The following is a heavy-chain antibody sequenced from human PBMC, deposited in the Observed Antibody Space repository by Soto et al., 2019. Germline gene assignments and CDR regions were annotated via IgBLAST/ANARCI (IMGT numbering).Heavy chain of an antibody. CDR3: SRLGTMGVFYN. CDR2: ITFRGDNT. CDR1: GFTFSSYA. Sequence: EVQLLLSGGGLVSPGVSLRLSCAASGFTFSSYAMSCVRQAPGKGLEWLAGITFRGDNTYYADSVKGRFSLSRDNSRNRLDLQMNNLKVEDTALYYCSRLGTMGVFYNWGQGTLLTVSS. D-gene: IGHD1-1*01. J-gene: IGHJ4*02. V-gene: IGHV3-23*01.